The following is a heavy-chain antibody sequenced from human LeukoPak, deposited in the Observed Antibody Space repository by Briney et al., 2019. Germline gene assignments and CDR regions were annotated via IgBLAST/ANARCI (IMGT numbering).Heavy chain of an antibody. D-gene: IGHD1-26*01. CDR1: GFIFSDYY. J-gene: IGHJ4*02. V-gene: IGHV3-11*04. Sequence: GGSLRLSCAASGFIFSDYYMSWVRLAPGKGLEWVSYMSGSGSTIYYTDSMMGRCTISRDNAKNSLYLQMNTLRVEDTAVYYCARAIAGGILDYWGQGTLVTVSS. CDR2: MSGSGSTI. CDR3: ARAIAGGILDY.